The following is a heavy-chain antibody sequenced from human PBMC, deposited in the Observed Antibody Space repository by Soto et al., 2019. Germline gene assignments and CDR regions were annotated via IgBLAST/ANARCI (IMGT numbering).Heavy chain of an antibody. V-gene: IGHV4-38-2*02. J-gene: IGHJ4*01. CDR3: ARVHVMVVAGSTFDY. Sequence: SETLSLTCTVSGYSISIGSYCACIRQPPGKGPEWIASIYHGGTTFYNPSLKSRITISVDTSNNQFSLKLTSVTAADTAVYYCARVHVMVVAGSTFDYWGHGTLVTVSS. D-gene: IGHD6-19*01. CDR1: GYSISIGSY. CDR2: IYHGGTT.